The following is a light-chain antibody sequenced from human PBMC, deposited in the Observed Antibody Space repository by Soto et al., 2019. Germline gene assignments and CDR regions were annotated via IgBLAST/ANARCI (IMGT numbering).Light chain of an antibody. CDR1: QSVSSSY. Sequence: IVLTQSPGTLSLSPGERATLSCRASQSVSSSYLAWYQQKPGQAPRLLIYGASSRATGIPDRFSGSGSGTDFTLTISRLEPEDFAVYYCQQYGSSPFRFGQGTKLEIK. CDR3: QQYGSSPFR. CDR2: GAS. J-gene: IGKJ2*01. V-gene: IGKV3-20*01.